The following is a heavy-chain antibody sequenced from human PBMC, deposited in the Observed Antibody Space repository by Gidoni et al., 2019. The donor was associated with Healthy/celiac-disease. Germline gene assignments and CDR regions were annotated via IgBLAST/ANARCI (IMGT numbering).Heavy chain of an antibody. V-gene: IGHV3-21*01. CDR3: ARVSRYYYYDSSGYYYVSYYGMDV. D-gene: IGHD3-22*01. CDR1: GFTFSLYS. J-gene: IGHJ6*02. Sequence: EVQLVESGGVLVKPGVSLRLSCAASGFTFSLYSLNWVLPAPGKGLEWVSSSSSSSSYIYYADSVKGRFTISRDNAKNSLYLQMNSLRAEDTAVYYCARVSRYYYYDSSGYYYVSYYGMDVWGQGTTVTVSS. CDR2: SSSSSSYI.